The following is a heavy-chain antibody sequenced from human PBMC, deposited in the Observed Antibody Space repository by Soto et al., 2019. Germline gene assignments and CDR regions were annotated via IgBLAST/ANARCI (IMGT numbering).Heavy chain of an antibody. CDR2: IYPGDSDT. J-gene: IGHJ5*02. CDR1: GYSFTIYW. CDR3: ARXPPSITMIVGDFDWFDP. D-gene: IGHD3-22*01. V-gene: IGHV5-51*01. Sequence: GESLKISCKGSGYSFTIYWIGWVRQMPGKGLEWMGIIYPGDSDTRYSPSFQGQVTISADKSISAAYLQWSSLKASDTAMYYCARXPPSITMIVGDFDWFDPWGQGTLVTVSS.